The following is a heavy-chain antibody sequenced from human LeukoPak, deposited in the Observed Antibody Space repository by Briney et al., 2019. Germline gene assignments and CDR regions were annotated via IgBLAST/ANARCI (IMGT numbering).Heavy chain of an antibody. CDR3: ARRGAAFCGGDCFDP. Sequence: SETLSLTCTVSGGSINSYYWSWIRQPAGKGLEWIGRIYTSGSTNYNPSLKSRVTMSVDTSKNQFSLQLSSVTAADTAIYYCARRGAAFCGGDCFDPWGQGTLVTVSS. J-gene: IGHJ5*02. D-gene: IGHD2-21*01. V-gene: IGHV4-4*07. CDR1: GGSINSYY. CDR2: IYTSGST.